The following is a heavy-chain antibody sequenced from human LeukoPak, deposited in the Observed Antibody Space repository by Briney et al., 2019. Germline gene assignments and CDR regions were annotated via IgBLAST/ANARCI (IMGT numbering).Heavy chain of an antibody. D-gene: IGHD3-10*01. V-gene: IGHV4-31*03. J-gene: IGHJ6*02. CDR2: MYYSVGT. CDR3: ARGFDYYGIDV. CDR1: GGSISSGGYY. Sequence: SETLSLTCTVSGGSISSGGYYWSWIRQHPGNGLEWIAYMYYSVGTHYNPSLKSRVPLSVDTSKNQFSLKLTSVTAPDTAVYYCARGFDYYGIDVWGRGTTVTVSS.